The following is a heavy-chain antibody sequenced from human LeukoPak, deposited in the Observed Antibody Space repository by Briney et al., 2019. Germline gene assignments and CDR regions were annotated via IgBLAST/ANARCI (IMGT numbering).Heavy chain of an antibody. D-gene: IGHD5-18*01. J-gene: IGHJ3*02. CDR3: ARGGTRGYSYGYWADDAFDI. CDR1: GGSFSGYY. CDR2: IYTSGST. V-gene: IGHV4-59*10. Sequence: SETLSLTCAVYGGSFSGYYWSWIRQPAGKGLEWIGRIYTSGSTNYNPSLKSRVTMSVDTSKNQFSLKLSSVTAADTAVYYCARGGTRGYSYGYWADDAFDIWGQGTMVTVSS.